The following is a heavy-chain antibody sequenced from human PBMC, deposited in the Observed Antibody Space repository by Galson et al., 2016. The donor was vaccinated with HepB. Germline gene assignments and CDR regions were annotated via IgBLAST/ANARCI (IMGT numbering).Heavy chain of an antibody. Sequence: SETLSLTCAVSGGSISSSNWWTWVRQPPGKGLEWIGQIYHSGGATYNPSLNSRVTMSVDKSKNQFSLKLSSVTAADTAVYYCARRDEVLFVDYWGQGTLVTVSS. J-gene: IGHJ4*02. CDR3: ARRDEVLFVDY. D-gene: IGHD2-21*01. CDR1: GGSISSSNW. CDR2: IYHSGGA. V-gene: IGHV4-4*02.